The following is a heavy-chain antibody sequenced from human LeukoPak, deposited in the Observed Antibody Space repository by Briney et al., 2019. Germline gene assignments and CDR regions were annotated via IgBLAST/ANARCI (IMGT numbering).Heavy chain of an antibody. Sequence: ASVKVSCKPSGGTFNNYAVAWVRQAPGQGLEWMGQIIPIFGTTSYAPKFQGRVAITADEMTTTAYMELSSLISEDTAVYYCTRDPLAASAPGYFDSWGQGSLVAVSS. CDR2: IIPIFGTT. J-gene: IGHJ4*02. CDR1: GGTFNNYA. V-gene: IGHV1-69*13. CDR3: TRDPLAASAPGYFDS. D-gene: IGHD6-13*01.